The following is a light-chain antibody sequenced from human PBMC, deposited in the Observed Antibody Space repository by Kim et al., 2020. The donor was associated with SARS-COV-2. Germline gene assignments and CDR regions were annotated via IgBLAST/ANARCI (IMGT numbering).Light chain of an antibody. V-gene: IGLV2-8*01. CDR1: SSDVGGYNY. CDR2: EVS. CDR3: SSYAGKV. J-gene: IGLJ1*01. Sequence: GSPGQSVTISCTGTSSDVGGYNYVSWYRQHPGKAPKLMIYEVSKRPSGVPDRFSGSKSGNTASLTVSGLQAEDEADYYCSSYAGKVFGTGTKVTVL.